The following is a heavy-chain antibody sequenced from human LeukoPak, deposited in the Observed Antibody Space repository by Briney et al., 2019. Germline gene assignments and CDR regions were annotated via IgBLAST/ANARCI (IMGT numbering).Heavy chain of an antibody. CDR2: IDGNSGST. V-gene: IGHV1-2*02. J-gene: IGHJ3*02. D-gene: IGHD1-14*01. Sequence: ASVKVSCKASGYSFTACHVHWVRQAPGQGLEWMGWIDGNSGSTKYAQKFQDRVTMTRDASISAAYMELSSLRSDDTAVYYCARDSSEMTDNAFDIWGQGTMVTVSS. CDR3: ARDSSEMTDNAFDI. CDR1: GYSFTACH.